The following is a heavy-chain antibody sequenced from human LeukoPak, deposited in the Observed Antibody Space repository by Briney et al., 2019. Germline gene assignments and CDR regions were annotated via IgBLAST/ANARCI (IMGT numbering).Heavy chain of an antibody. V-gene: IGHV4-34*01. D-gene: IGHD6-13*01. Sequence: SETLSLTCAVYGGSFSGYYWSWIRQPAGKGLEWIGEINHSGSTNYNPSLKSRVTISVDTSKNQFSLKLSSVTAADTAVYYCARQRGSSWYDDYYYYMDVWGKGTTVTVSS. J-gene: IGHJ6*03. CDR3: ARQRGSSWYDDYYYYMDV. CDR1: GGSFSGYY. CDR2: INHSGST.